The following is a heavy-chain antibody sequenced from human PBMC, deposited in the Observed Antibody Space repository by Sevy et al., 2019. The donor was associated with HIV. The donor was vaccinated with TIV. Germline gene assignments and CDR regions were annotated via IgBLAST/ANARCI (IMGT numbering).Heavy chain of an antibody. CDR3: AKGDSYGDLDN. Sequence: GGSLRLSCATSGFTFSSFAMTWVRQAPGKGLEWVSGISRRGGSTYYADSVKGRFTISRDNSKNTVYVQMNSLRAEDTAIYYCAKGDSYGDLDNWGQGTLVTVSS. J-gene: IGHJ4*02. CDR2: ISRRGGST. CDR1: GFTFSSFA. V-gene: IGHV3-23*01. D-gene: IGHD4-17*01.